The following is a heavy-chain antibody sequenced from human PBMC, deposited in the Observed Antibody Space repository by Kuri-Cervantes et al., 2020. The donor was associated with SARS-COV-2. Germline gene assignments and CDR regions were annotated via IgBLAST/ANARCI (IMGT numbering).Heavy chain of an antibody. CDR3: ARDRAYNWNNSPFDY. V-gene: IGHV4-39*02. CDR1: GGSISSSSYY. Sequence: SETLSLTCTVSGGSISSSSYYWGWIRQPPGKGLEWIGSIYYSGSTYYNPSLKSRVTISVDTSKNQFSLQLNSVTPEDTAVYYCARDRAYNWNNSPFDYWGQGTLVTVSS. J-gene: IGHJ4*02. D-gene: IGHD1/OR15-1a*01. CDR2: IYYSGST.